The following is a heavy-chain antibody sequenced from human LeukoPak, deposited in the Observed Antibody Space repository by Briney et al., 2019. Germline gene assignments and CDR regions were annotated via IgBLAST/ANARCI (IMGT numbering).Heavy chain of an antibody. CDR3: TRGSIAYYYMDV. D-gene: IGHD3-22*01. Sequence: SETLSLTCTVSGGSISSYYWSWLRQPPGKRLEWIGNIYYSGSTNYNPSLKSRVTISVDTSKNQFSLKLSSVTAADTAVYYCTRGSIAYYYMDVWGKGTTVTISS. V-gene: IGHV4-59*01. CDR2: IYYSGST. CDR1: GGSISSYY. J-gene: IGHJ6*03.